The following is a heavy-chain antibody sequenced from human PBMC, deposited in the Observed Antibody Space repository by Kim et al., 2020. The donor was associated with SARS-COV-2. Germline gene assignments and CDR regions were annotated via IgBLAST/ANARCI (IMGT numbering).Heavy chain of an antibody. CDR2: IQYGGST. D-gene: IGHD1-26*01. CDR3: VRFGSGSY. CDR1: GGSFSRYY. Sequence: SETLSLTCTVSGGSFSRYYWNWIRQSPGKGLEWIGFIQYGGSTYYNPSLKSRVTVSLDTSKSQFSLKLTSVTAADTAMYYCVRFGSGSYWGQGTLVTVSS. V-gene: IGHV4-59*08. J-gene: IGHJ4*02.